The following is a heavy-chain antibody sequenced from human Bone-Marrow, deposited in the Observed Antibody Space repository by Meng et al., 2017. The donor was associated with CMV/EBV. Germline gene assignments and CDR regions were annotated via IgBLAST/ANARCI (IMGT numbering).Heavy chain of an antibody. Sequence: AVKVSCKASLGTFSSYTISWVRQAPGQGLEWMGRIIPILGIANYAQKFQGRVTITADKSTSTAYLELSSLRSEDTAVYYCARAAKSIAARPSYYYGMDVWGQGTTVTV. D-gene: IGHD6-6*01. V-gene: IGHV1-69*02. CDR2: IIPILGIA. CDR3: ARAAKSIAARPSYYYGMDV. J-gene: IGHJ6*02. CDR1: LGTFSSYT.